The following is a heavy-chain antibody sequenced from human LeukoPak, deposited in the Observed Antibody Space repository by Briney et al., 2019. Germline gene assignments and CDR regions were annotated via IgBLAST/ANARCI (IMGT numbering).Heavy chain of an antibody. V-gene: IGHV4-4*07. CDR1: GGSISSYY. CDR2: IYTSGST. J-gene: IGHJ4*02. Sequence: PSETLSLTCTVSGGSISSYYWSWIRQPAGKGLEWIGRIYTSGSTNYNPSLKSRVTMSVDTSKNQFSLKLSSVTAADTAVYYCAREGVGILTGYRSYDYWGQGTLVTVSS. CDR3: AREGVGILTGYRSYDY. D-gene: IGHD3-9*01.